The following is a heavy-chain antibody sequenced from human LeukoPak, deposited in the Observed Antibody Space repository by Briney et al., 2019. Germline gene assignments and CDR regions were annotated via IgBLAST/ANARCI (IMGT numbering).Heavy chain of an antibody. CDR1: GYTFTSYD. J-gene: IGHJ5*02. Sequence: ASVKVSCKASGYTFTSYDINWVRQATGQGLEWMGWMNPNSGNTGYAQKFQGRVTITRNTSISTAYMELSSLRSEDTAVYYCARGRYCSSTSCHRGWNWFDPWGQGTLVTVSS. CDR2: MNPNSGNT. V-gene: IGHV1-8*03. D-gene: IGHD2-2*01. CDR3: ARGRYCSSTSCHRGWNWFDP.